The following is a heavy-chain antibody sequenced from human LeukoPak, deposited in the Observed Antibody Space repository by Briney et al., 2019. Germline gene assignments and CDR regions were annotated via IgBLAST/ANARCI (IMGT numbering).Heavy chain of an antibody. D-gene: IGHD1-26*01. CDR1: GGSFSGYY. CDR3: ASVRGSYYYGPLDY. V-gene: IGHV4-34*01. Sequence: PSETLSLTCAVYGGSFSGYYWSWIRQPPGKGLEWIGEINHSGSTNYNPSLKSRVTISVDTSKNQFSLKLSSVTAADTAVYYCASVRGSYYYGPLDYWGQGTLVTVSS. J-gene: IGHJ4*02. CDR2: INHSGST.